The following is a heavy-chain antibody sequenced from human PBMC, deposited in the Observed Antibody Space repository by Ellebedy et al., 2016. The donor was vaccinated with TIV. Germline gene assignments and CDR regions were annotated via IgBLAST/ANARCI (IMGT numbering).Heavy chain of an antibody. D-gene: IGHD6-13*01. J-gene: IGHJ6*02. CDR1: GGTFSSYA. CDR3: ARGRYSSSWYPGDYYYGMDV. Sequence: SVKVSCXASGGTFSSYAISWVRQAPGQGLEWMGGIIPIFGTANYAQKFQGRVTMTRNTSISTAYMELSSLRSEDTAVYYCARGRYSSSWYPGDYYYGMDVWGQGTTVTVSS. CDR2: IIPIFGTA. V-gene: IGHV1-69*05.